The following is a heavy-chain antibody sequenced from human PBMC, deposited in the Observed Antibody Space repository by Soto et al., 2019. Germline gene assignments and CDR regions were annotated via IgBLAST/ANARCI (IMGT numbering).Heavy chain of an antibody. D-gene: IGHD6-13*01. CDR3: ASLTATEQQLDY. Sequence: SETLSLTCTVSGGSISSSSYYWGWIRQPPGKGLEWIGSIYYSGSTYYNPSLKSRVTISVDTSKNQFSLKLSSVTAADTAVYYCASLTATEQQLDYWGQGTLVTVSS. CDR1: GGSISSSSYY. J-gene: IGHJ4*02. CDR2: IYYSGST. V-gene: IGHV4-39*01.